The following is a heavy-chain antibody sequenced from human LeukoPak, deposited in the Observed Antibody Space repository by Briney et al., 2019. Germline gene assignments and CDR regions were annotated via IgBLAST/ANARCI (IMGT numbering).Heavy chain of an antibody. V-gene: IGHV5-51*01. J-gene: IGHJ4*02. CDR2: IYPGDSDT. CDR1: GYSFTSYW. D-gene: IGHD6-6*01. CDR3: ARHSVITSRIAARILDY. Sequence: GESLKISCKGSGYSFTSYWIGWVRQMPGKGREWTGIIYPGDSDTRYSPSFQGQVTISADKSISTAYLQWSSLKASDTAMYYCARHSVITSRIAARILDYWGQGTLVTVSS.